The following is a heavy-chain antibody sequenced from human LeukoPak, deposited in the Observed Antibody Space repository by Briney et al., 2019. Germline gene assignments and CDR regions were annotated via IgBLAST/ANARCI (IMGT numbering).Heavy chain of an antibody. CDR3: ARMAGSGSYYNVLLSAFDI. D-gene: IGHD3-10*01. CDR2: VIPLFCTA. V-gene: IGHV1-69*01. J-gene: IGHJ3*02. CDR1: GGTLRSYA. Sequence: SVEVSCKASGGTLRSYAISRGRQGPGQGLEWVGGVIPLFCTANYAQKFQGRVTITADESTSTAYMELSSLRSEDTAVYYCARMAGSGSYYNVLLSAFDIWGQGTMVTVSS.